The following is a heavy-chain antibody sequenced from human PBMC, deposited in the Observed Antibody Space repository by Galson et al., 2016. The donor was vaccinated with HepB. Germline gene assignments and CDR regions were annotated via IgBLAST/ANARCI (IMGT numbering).Heavy chain of an antibody. J-gene: IGHJ5*02. Sequence: QSRAEVKKPGASLKISCAGSVYSFTTYWIGWVRQMPGKGLECMGIIYPGDSDTRYTPSLQSHVTISADKSINTADLQWSSLKASDTAMYYCARPIAAAGNGWFDPWGQGTLVTVSS. CDR1: VYSFTTYW. CDR2: IYPGDSDT. CDR3: ARPIAAAGNGWFDP. V-gene: IGHV5-51*01. D-gene: IGHD6-13*01.